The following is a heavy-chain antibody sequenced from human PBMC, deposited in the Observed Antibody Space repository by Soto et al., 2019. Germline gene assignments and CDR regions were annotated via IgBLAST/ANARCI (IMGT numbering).Heavy chain of an antibody. CDR1: GFTFSSYS. CDR2: ISSSSSYI. CDR3: AREFMITFGEDEPHNWFDP. D-gene: IGHD3-16*01. Sequence: PGGSLRLSCAASGFTFSSYSMNWVRQAPGKGLEWVSSISSSSSYIYYADSVKGRFTISRDNAKNSLYLQMNSLRAEDTAVYYCAREFMITFGEDEPHNWFDPWGQGTLVTVSS. V-gene: IGHV3-21*01. J-gene: IGHJ5*02.